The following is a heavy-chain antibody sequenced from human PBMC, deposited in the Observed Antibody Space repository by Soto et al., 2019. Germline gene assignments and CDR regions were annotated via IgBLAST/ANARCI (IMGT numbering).Heavy chain of an antibody. D-gene: IGHD2-2*01. CDR1: GFTFSSYS. Sequence: EVQLVESGGGLVKPGGSLRLSCAASGFTFSSYSMNWVRQAPGKGLEWVSSISSSSSYIYYADSVKGRFTISRDNAKNSLYLQMNGLRAEDTAVYSSARENRVVPAANNWFDPWGQGALFTFSS. CDR3: ARENRVVPAANNWFDP. J-gene: IGHJ5*02. V-gene: IGHV3-21*01. CDR2: ISSSSSYI.